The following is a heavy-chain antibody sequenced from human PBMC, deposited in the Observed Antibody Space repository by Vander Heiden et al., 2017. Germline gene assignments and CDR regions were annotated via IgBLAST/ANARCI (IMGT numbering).Heavy chain of an antibody. J-gene: IGHJ6*02. CDR2: FDPEDGET. D-gene: IGHD2-15*01. V-gene: IGHV1-24*01. CDR3: ATGRPLGYCSGGSCYPGIYYGMDV. Sequence: QVQLVQSGAEVKKPGASVKVSCKFSGYTLTELSMHWVRQAPGTGLGWVGGFDPEDGETIYAQKFQGRVTMTGDTSTDPAYMELSSLRSEDTAVYYCATGRPLGYCSGGSCYPGIYYGMDVWGQGTTVTVSS. CDR1: GYTLTELS.